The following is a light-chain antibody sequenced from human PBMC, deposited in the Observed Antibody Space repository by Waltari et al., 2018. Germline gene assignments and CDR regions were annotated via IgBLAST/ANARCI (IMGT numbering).Light chain of an antibody. CDR2: AAS. J-gene: IGKJ1*01. Sequence: DIQMTQSPSSLSASVGDRVTITCRASQGLSNYLAWYQQQPGKVPKLLIYAASTLQSGVPSRFSGSGSGTDFTLTISSLQPEDVATYYCQKYNSAPRTFGQWTKVEIK. CDR3: QKYNSAPRT. V-gene: IGKV1-27*01. CDR1: QGLSNY.